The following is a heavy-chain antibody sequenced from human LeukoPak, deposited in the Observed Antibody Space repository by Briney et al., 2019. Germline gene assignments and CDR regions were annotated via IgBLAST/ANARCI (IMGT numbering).Heavy chain of an antibody. CDR3: ARSLSWPFDY. Sequence: PSETLSLTCTVHGGSISSSSYYWGWIRQPPGKGLEWIGSIYYSGCPYYNPSLKSRVPISVDTSKSQCSLKLSSVTAADTAVYYCARSLSWPFDYWGQGTLVTVSS. J-gene: IGHJ4*02. D-gene: IGHD6-13*01. CDR1: GGSISSSSYY. CDR2: IYYSGCP. V-gene: IGHV4-39*01.